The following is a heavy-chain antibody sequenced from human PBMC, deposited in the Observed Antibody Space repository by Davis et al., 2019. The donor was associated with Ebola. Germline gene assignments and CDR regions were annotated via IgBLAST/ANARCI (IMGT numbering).Heavy chain of an antibody. Sequence: ASVKVSCKASGYTFSNYAMHWVRQAPGQGLEWMGRINAGNVNTKYPQKFQGRVTITRDTFASTVYMELSSLRSEDTAIYYCARGGGLSWFDPWGQGTLLIVSS. CDR2: INAGNVNT. D-gene: IGHD3-16*02. CDR3: ARGGGLSWFDP. J-gene: IGHJ5*02. CDR1: GYTFSNYA. V-gene: IGHV1-3*01.